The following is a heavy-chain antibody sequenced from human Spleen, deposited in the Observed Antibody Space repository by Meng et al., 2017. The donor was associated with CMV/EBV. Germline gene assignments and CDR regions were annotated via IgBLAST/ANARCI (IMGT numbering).Heavy chain of an antibody. Sequence: GESLKISCEASGFTFSSYEMNWVRQAPGKGLEWVSHITSSGYTIHYADSVRGRFTISRDNAKNSLYLQMNSLRAEDTAVYYCATTETGTEFDYHYDMEVWGQGITVTVSS. CDR2: ITSSGYTI. CDR1: GFTFSSYE. CDR3: ATTETGTEFDYHYDMEV. D-gene: IGHD1-7*01. V-gene: IGHV3-48*03. J-gene: IGHJ6*02.